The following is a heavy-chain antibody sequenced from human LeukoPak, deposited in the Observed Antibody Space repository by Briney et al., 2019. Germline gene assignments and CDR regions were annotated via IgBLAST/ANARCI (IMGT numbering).Heavy chain of an antibody. Sequence: SETLSLTCTVSGGSVNSYYLSWIRQPAGKTLEWIGRIYDGGSTNYNPSLKSRVTMSVDTSKNQISLKLKSVTAADTAVYYCARDSGTSGEVKFDPWGQGVLVTVSS. CDR2: IYDGGST. CDR1: GGSVNSYY. CDR3: ARDSGTSGEVKFDP. V-gene: IGHV4-4*07. J-gene: IGHJ5*02. D-gene: IGHD3-10*01.